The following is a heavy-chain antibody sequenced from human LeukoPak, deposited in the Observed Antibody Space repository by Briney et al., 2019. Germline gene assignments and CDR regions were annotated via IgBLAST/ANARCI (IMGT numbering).Heavy chain of an antibody. CDR1: GGSISSNNW. CDR2: IFHSGST. CDR3: ARDLTTGALPIYYFDY. J-gene: IGHJ4*02. D-gene: IGHD4-17*01. Sequence: SETLSLTCAVSGGSISSNNWWSWVRQPPGKGLEWIGEIFHSGSTNYNPSLKSRVTISVDKSKNQFSLKLNSVTAADTAVYYCARDLTTGALPIYYFDYWGQGTLVTVSS. V-gene: IGHV4-4*02.